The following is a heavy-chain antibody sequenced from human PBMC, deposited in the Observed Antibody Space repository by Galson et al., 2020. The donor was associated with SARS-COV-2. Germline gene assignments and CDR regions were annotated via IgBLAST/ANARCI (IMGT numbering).Heavy chain of an antibody. Sequence: ASVKVSCKASGYTFTSYGISWVRQAPGQGLEWMGWISAYNGNTNYAQKLQGRGTMTTDTSTSTAYMELRSLRSDDTAVYYCARARFDDYDFWSGYRPFLPDAFDIWGQGTMVTVSS. CDR3: ARARFDDYDFWSGYRPFLPDAFDI. CDR1: GYTFTSYG. CDR2: ISAYNGNT. D-gene: IGHD3-3*01. J-gene: IGHJ3*02. V-gene: IGHV1-18*04.